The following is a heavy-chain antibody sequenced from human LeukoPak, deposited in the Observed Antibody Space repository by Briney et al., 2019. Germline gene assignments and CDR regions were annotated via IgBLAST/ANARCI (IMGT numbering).Heavy chain of an antibody. CDR1: GFTVITND. D-gene: IGHD1-14*01. CDR2: LYSDGNT. J-gene: IGHJ4*02. CDR3: ARGVEPLAANTLAY. V-gene: IGHV3-53*01. Sequence: GGSLRLSCAASGFTVITNDMTWVRQAPGKGLEWVSVLYSDGNTKYADSVQGRFTTSRDNSKNTLYPEMNSLSPDDTAVYYCARGVEPLAANTLAYWGQGTLVTVSS.